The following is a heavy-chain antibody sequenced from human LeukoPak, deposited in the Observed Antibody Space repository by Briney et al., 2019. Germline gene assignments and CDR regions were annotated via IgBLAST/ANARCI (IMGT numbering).Heavy chain of an antibody. CDR3: AKAPPYCSGGSCPYNWFDP. Sequence: GGSLRLSCAASGFTFSSYVMHWVRQAPGKGLEWVSAISGSGSSTYCADSVKGWFTISRDNSKNTLYLQMNSLRAEDTAVYYCAKAPPYCSGGSCPYNWFDPWGQGTLVTVSS. V-gene: IGHV3-23*01. D-gene: IGHD2-15*01. CDR2: ISGSGSST. CDR1: GFTFSSYV. J-gene: IGHJ5*02.